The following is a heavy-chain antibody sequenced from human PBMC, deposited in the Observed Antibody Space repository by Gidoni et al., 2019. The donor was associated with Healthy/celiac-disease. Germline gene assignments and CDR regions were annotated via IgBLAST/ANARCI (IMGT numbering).Heavy chain of an antibody. Sequence: LEWVAVISYDGSNKYYADSVKGRFTISRDNSKNTLYLQMNSLRAEDTAVYYCAKDPYYYDSSGYYYRKYYYYYGMDVWGQGTTVTVSS. V-gene: IGHV3-30*18. D-gene: IGHD3-22*01. J-gene: IGHJ6*02. CDR3: AKDPYYYDSSGYYYRKYYYYYGMDV. CDR2: ISYDGSNK.